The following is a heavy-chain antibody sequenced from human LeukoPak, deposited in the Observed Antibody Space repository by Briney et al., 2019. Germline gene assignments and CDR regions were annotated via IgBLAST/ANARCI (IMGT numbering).Heavy chain of an antibody. J-gene: IGHJ4*02. Sequence: PGGSLRLSCAASGFTFSDYYMSWIRQAPGKGLEWVSAISGSGGSTYYADSVKGRFTISRDNSKNTLYLQMNSLRAEDTAVYYCAKWIAVGKIDYWGQGTLVTVSS. CDR2: ISGSGGST. V-gene: IGHV3-23*01. D-gene: IGHD6-19*01. CDR1: GFTFSDYY. CDR3: AKWIAVGKIDY.